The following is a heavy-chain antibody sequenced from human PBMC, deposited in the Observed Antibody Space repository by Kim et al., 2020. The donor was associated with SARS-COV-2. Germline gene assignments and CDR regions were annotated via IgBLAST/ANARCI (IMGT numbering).Heavy chain of an antibody. V-gene: IGHV3-30-3*01. CDR2: ISYDGSNK. Sequence: GGSLRLSCAASGFTFSSYAMHWVRQAPGKGLEWVAVISYDGSNKYYADSVKGRFTISRDNSKNTLYLQMNSLRAEDTAVYYCARDQAPARLSSATRVSEGYSSSWTIDPYGMDVWGQGTTVTVSS. J-gene: IGHJ6*02. CDR3: ARDQAPARLSSATRVSEGYSSSWTIDPYGMDV. D-gene: IGHD6-13*01. CDR1: GFTFSSYA.